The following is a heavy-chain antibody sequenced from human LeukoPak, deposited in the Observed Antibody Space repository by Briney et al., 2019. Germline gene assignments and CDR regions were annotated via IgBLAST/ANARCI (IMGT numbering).Heavy chain of an antibody. CDR3: ASGNQYYFDY. D-gene: IGHD4-23*01. CDR2: ISYDGSNK. J-gene: IGHJ4*02. Sequence: GRSLRLSCAASGFAFSSYAMHWVRQAPGKGLEWVAVISYDGSNKHYADSVKGRFTISRDNSKNTLYLQMNSLRAEDTAVYYRASGNQYYFDYWGQGTLVTVSS. CDR1: GFAFSSYA. V-gene: IGHV3-30*04.